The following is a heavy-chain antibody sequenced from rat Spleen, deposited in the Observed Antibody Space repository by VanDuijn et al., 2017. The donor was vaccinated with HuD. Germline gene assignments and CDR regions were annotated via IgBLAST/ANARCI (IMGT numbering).Heavy chain of an antibody. CDR1: GFTFSNYG. V-gene: IGHV5-27*01. CDR3: TTETYYGYNYHHY. J-gene: IGHJ2*01. D-gene: IGHD1-9*01. CDR2: ISTSGGST. Sequence: EVQLVESGGGLVQPGTSLKLSCVASGFTFSNYGMAWVRQAPTKGLEWVASISTSGGSTYYRDSVKGRFTISRDNAKSTLYLQMDSLRSEDTATYYCTTETYYGYNYHHYWGQGVMVTVSS.